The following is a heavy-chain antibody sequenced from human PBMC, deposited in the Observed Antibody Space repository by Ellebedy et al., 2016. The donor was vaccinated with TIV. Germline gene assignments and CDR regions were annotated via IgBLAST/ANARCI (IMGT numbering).Heavy chain of an antibody. Sequence: MPSETLSLTCTVSGVPIKTNYWSWIRQTPGKGLEWIGYLYYGGGINYNPSLKGRVTLSLDPSKNQFPLILTSVTAADTAMYYCARPYSSGWLGRSAFDIWGQGTVVTVSS. CDR3: ARPYSSGWLGRSAFDI. D-gene: IGHD6-19*01. V-gene: IGHV4-59*01. CDR2: LYYGGGI. CDR1: GVPIKTNY. J-gene: IGHJ3*02.